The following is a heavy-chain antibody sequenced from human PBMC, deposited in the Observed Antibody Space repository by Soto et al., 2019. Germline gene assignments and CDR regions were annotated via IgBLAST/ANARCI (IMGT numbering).Heavy chain of an antibody. CDR3: ARDRHSSGYYFDY. V-gene: IGHV1-46*01. CDR1: GYTFTGYY. J-gene: IGHJ4*02. CDR2: INPSGGST. D-gene: IGHD3-22*01. Sequence: ASVKVSCKASGYTFTGYYMHWVRQAPGRGLEWMGIINPSGGSTSYAQKFQGRVTMTRDTSTSTVYMELSSLRSEGTAVYYCARDRHSSGYYFDYWGQGTLVPVSS.